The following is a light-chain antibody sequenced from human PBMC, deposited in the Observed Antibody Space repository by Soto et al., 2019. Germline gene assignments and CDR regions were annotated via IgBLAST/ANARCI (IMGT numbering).Light chain of an antibody. CDR1: SSSIGAGYD. CDR3: QSYHSRLTAYV. V-gene: IGLV1-40*01. Sequence: QSVLTQPPSVSGAPGQRVTISCTGSSSSIGAGYDVHWYHQLPGAAPKLLVSGNNNRPSGVPDRFSASKSGTSASLAITGLQTEDEAQYYCQSYHSRLTAYVFGTGTKVTVL. CDR2: GNN. J-gene: IGLJ1*01.